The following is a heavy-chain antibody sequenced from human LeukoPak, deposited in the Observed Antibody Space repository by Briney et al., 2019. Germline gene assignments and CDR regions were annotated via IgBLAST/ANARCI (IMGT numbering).Heavy chain of an antibody. D-gene: IGHD4-23*01. CDR3: TRDLLEFGDYGGNLSDY. J-gene: IGHJ4*02. CDR2: IRSKGNSYAS. CDR1: GFTFSGSA. V-gene: IGHV3-73*01. Sequence: GRSLRLSCAASGFTFSGSAMHWVRQASGKGLEWVGRIRSKGNSYASAYAASVKGRFTISRDDSKNTAYLQMNSLKTEDTAVYYCTRDLLEFGDYGGNLSDYWGQGTLVTVSS.